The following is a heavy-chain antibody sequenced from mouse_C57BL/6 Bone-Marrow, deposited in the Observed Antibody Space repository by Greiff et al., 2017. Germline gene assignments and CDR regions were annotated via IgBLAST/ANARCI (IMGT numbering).Heavy chain of an antibody. Sequence: EVQLVESGGGLVKPGGSLKLSCAASGFTFSSYAMSWVRQTPEKRLEWVATISAGGSYTYYPDNVKGRFTISRDNAKNNLYLQMSHLKSEDTAMYYCARWLLGAMDYWGQGTSVTVSS. J-gene: IGHJ4*01. V-gene: IGHV5-4*01. D-gene: IGHD2-3*01. CDR2: ISAGGSYT. CDR1: GFTFSSYA. CDR3: ARWLLGAMDY.